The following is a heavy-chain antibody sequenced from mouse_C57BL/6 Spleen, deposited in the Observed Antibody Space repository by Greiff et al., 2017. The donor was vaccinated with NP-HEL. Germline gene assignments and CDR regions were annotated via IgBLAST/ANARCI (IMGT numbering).Heavy chain of an antibody. CDR2: INYDGSST. J-gene: IGHJ1*03. V-gene: IGHV5-16*01. Sequence: EVKLMESEGGLVQPGSSMKLSCTASGFTFSDYYMAWVRQVPEKGLEWVANINYDGSSTYYLDSLKSRFIISRDNAKNILYLQMSSLKSEDTATYYCARDSPFFYYGSSHWYFDVWGTGTTVTVSS. CDR1: GFTFSDYY. D-gene: IGHD1-1*01. CDR3: ARDSPFFYYGSSHWYFDV.